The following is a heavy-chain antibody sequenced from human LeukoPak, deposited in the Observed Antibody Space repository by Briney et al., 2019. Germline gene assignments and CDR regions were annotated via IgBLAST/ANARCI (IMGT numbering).Heavy chain of an antibody. J-gene: IGHJ4*02. Sequence: SQTLSLTCTVSGGSISSGSYYWSWIRQPAGKGLEWIGRIYTSGDTNYNPSLKSRLTVSLDTSKNQFSLKLSSMTAADTAVYYCAKDSSSVPFDYWGQGTLVTVSS. V-gene: IGHV4-61*02. CDR2: IYTSGDT. CDR1: GGSISSGSYY. D-gene: IGHD6-13*01. CDR3: AKDSSSVPFDY.